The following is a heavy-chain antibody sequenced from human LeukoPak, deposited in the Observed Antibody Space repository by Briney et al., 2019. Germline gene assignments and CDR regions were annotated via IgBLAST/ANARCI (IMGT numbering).Heavy chain of an antibody. Sequence: GGSLRLSCAASGFTFSSYEMNWVRQAPGQGLEWVSYINSSGSTIYYADSVKGRFTISRDNATNTLYLQMTSLRAEDTAVYYCPRGPTIFGVVPFGYWGQGTLVTVSS. CDR3: PRGPTIFGVVPFGY. J-gene: IGHJ4*02. V-gene: IGHV3-48*03. D-gene: IGHD3-3*01. CDR2: INSSGSTI. CDR1: GFTFSSYE.